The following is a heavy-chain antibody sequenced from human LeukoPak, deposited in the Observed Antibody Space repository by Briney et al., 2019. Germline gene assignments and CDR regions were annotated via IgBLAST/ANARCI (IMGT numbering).Heavy chain of an antibody. D-gene: IGHD6-13*01. V-gene: IGHV3-48*01. CDR2: ISSSGNTI. CDR1: GFTFNNYS. CDR3: ARDSRHLSSTRGGLKESRGAFFDY. J-gene: IGHJ4*02. Sequence: PGGSLRLSCAASGFTFNNYSMNWVRQAPGKGLEWVSYISSSGNTIYRADSVKGRLTISRDNSKNTLYLQMNSLRAEDTALYYCARDSRHLSSTRGGLKESRGAFFDYWGQGTLVTVSS.